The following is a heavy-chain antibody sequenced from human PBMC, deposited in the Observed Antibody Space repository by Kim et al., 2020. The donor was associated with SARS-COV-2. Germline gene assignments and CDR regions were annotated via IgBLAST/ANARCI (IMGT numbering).Heavy chain of an antibody. J-gene: IGHJ3*02. D-gene: IGHD3-22*01. CDR3: AKSFRGYYYDSSGHAFDI. CDR1: GFTFSSYA. Sequence: GGSLRLSCAASGFTFSSYAMSWVRQAPGKGLEWVSAISGSGGSTYYADSVKGRFTISRDNSKNTLYLQMNSLRAEDTAVYYCAKSFRGYYYDSSGHAFDIWGQGTMVTVSS. CDR2: ISGSGGST. V-gene: IGHV3-23*01.